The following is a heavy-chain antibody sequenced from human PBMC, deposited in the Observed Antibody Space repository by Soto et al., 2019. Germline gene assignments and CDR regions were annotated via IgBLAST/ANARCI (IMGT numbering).Heavy chain of an antibody. D-gene: IGHD2-21*02. Sequence: QVQLVESGGGMAQAGTSLRLSCTGSGFTFNSVSQHWVRQGPDKGLEWVAVVSFDGKVTYYADSVKGRFTVSRDISKNTIYLQATSLRPEVTAVYYCAREPYGDSQYFDYWGQGTPVTVSS. J-gene: IGHJ4*02. CDR1: GFTFNSVS. CDR3: AREPYGDSQYFDY. V-gene: IGHV3-30*04. CDR2: VSFDGKVT.